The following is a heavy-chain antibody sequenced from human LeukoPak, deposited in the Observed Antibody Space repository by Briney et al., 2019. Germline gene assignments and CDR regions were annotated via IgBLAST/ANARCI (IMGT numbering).Heavy chain of an antibody. J-gene: IGHJ4*02. Sequence: GGSLRLSCAASGFTFSNMNWVRQTPGKGLEWVSSITRDSIYTFYADSVKGRFTISRDNAKNSLSLQMNSLRAEDTAVYYCAKDGGAWSFDYWGQGALVTVSS. V-gene: IGHV3-21*01. D-gene: IGHD6-19*01. CDR1: GFTFSN. CDR2: ITRDSIYT. CDR3: AKDGGAWSFDY.